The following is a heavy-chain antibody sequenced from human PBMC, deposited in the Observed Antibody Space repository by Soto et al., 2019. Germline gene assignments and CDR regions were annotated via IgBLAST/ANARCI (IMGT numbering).Heavy chain of an antibody. CDR2: IKQDGSEK. D-gene: IGHD5-12*01. J-gene: IGHJ5*02. CDR1: GFTFSSYW. V-gene: IGHV3-7*05. CDR3: ARDGRWLQKYNWFDP. Sequence: PGGYLRLSCAASGFTFSSYWMSWVRQAPGKGLEWVANIKQDGSEKYYVDSVKGRFTISRDNAKNSLYLQMNSLRAEDTAVYYCARDGRWLQKYNWFDPWGQGTLVTVSS.